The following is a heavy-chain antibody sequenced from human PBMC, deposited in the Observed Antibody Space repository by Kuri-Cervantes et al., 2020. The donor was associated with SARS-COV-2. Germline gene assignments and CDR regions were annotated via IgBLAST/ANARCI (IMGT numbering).Heavy chain of an antibody. J-gene: IGHJ6*04. D-gene: IGHD1-14*01. Sequence: GESLKISCAVSRFTFSKAWMNWVRQAPGKGLECISYISSSGSTKYYAGSVKDRFTVSRDNARNSVSLQMNSLRVEDTAVYYCARENPNNYYYHMDVWGKGTTVTVSS. CDR2: ISSSGSTK. CDR3: ARENPNNYYYHMDV. V-gene: IGHV3-48*01. CDR1: RFTFSKAW.